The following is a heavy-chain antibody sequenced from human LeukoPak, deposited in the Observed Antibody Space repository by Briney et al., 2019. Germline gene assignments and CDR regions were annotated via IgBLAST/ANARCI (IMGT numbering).Heavy chain of an antibody. CDR1: GFTFSSYS. Sequence: GGSLRLSCAASGFTFSSYSMNWVRQAPGKGLEWVSYISSSSSTIYYADSVKGRFTISRDNAKNSLYLQMNSLRAEDTAVYYCARDGKPTVVTHYYFDYWGQGTLVTVSS. CDR2: ISSSSSTI. D-gene: IGHD4-23*01. V-gene: IGHV3-48*04. CDR3: ARDGKPTVVTHYYFDY. J-gene: IGHJ4*02.